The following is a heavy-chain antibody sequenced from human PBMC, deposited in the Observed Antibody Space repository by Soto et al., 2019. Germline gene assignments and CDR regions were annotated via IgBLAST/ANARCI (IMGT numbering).Heavy chain of an antibody. J-gene: IGHJ6*02. D-gene: IGHD2-15*01. CDR1: GGTFSSYA. CDR2: IIPIFGTA. CDR3: ASPGRGIYLRSNYGMNV. V-gene: IGHV1-69*01. Sequence: SVKVSCKASGGTFSSYAISWVRQAPGQGLEWMGGIIPIFGTAHYAQKLQGRVTITADEQPSTDAMDLSSLRSNDTAGYHCASPGRGIYLRSNYGMNVWGQGTTVTVSS.